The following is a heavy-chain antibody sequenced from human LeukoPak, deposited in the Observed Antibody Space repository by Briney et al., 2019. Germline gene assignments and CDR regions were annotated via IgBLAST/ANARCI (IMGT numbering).Heavy chain of an antibody. Sequence: GGSLRLSCAASGFTFSDYYMSWVRQAPGKGLEWVSVIHSAGDTYYADSVKGRFTISRDNSKNTLYLQMNSLRAEDTAVYYCAREVYSSGWLTYWGQGTLLTVSS. D-gene: IGHD6-19*01. CDR1: GFTFSDYY. CDR3: AREVYSSGWLTY. J-gene: IGHJ4*02. V-gene: IGHV3-53*01. CDR2: IHSAGDT.